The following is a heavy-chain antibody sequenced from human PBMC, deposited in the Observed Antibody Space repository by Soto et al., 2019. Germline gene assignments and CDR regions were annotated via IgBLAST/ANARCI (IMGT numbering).Heavy chain of an antibody. CDR1: GGSVSSGSYY. CDR2: IYYSGST. J-gene: IGHJ5*02. D-gene: IGHD6-19*01. Sequence: QVQLQESGPGLVKPSETLSLTCTVSGGSVSSGSYYWSWIRQPPGKGLEWIGYIYYSGSTNYNPALKRRVTKPGETSKNQFSLKLSSVTAADTAVYYCARTVAVAAEGDWFDPWGQGTLVTVSS. V-gene: IGHV4-61*01. CDR3: ARTVAVAAEGDWFDP.